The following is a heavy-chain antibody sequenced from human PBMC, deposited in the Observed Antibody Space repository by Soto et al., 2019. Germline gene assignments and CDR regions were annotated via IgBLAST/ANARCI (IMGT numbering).Heavy chain of an antibody. CDR2: IYSSGNT. J-gene: IGHJ5*02. V-gene: IGHV4-4*07. D-gene: IGHD3-3*01. Sequence: SETLSLTCSVSGGTISGYYWTWIRQPAGKGLEWIGRIYSSGNTKYNPSLQSRVTMSLDTSNNQFSLRLTSVTAADTAVYYCARGQRFSDWFDPWGQGTLVTSPQ. CDR1: GGTISGYY. CDR3: ARGQRFSDWFDP.